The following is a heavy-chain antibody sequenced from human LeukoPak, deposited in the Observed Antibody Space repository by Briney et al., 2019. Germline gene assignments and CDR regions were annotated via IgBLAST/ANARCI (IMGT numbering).Heavy chain of an antibody. D-gene: IGHD3-10*01. Sequence: GGSLRLSCAASGFTFSSYAMHWVRQAPGKGLEWVAVISYDGSNKYYADSVKGRFTISRDNSKNTLYLQMNSLRAEDTAVYYCARDGPTMVRGVIAYWGQGTLVTVSS. CDR1: GFTFSSYA. V-gene: IGHV3-30-3*01. J-gene: IGHJ4*02. CDR2: ISYDGSNK. CDR3: ARDGPTMVRGVIAY.